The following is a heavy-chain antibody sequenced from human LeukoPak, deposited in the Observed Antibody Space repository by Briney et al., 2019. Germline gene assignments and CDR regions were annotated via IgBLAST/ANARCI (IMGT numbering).Heavy chain of an antibody. D-gene: IGHD3-22*01. CDR3: ARARGYYDSSGYYIFWTFKYYFDY. CDR1: GGSFSGYY. Sequence: SETLSLTCAVYGGSFSGYYWSWIRQPPGKGLEWIGEINHSGSTNYNPSLKSRVTISVDTSKNQFSLKLSSVTAADTAVYYCARARGYYDSSGYYIFWTFKYYFDYWGQGTLVTVSS. V-gene: IGHV4-34*01. J-gene: IGHJ4*02. CDR2: INHSGST.